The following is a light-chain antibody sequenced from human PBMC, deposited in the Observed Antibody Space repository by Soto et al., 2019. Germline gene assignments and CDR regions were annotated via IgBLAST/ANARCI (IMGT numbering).Light chain of an antibody. V-gene: IGLV1-47*02. CDR3: AALDDSLSGHYV. J-gene: IGLJ1*01. CDR1: SSNVGSHF. CDR2: NDN. Sequence: QSVLTQPPSASGTPGQRVTISCSGSSSNVGSHFVYWYQQLPGTAPKLLIYNDNERPSGVPARFSGSKSGTSASLAISGLLSGDEADYYCAALDDSLSGHYVFGTGTKLTVL.